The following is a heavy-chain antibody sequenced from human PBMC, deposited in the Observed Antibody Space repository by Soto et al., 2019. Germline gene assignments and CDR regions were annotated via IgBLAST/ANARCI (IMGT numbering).Heavy chain of an antibody. D-gene: IGHD2-21*02. CDR1: GFSLSTSGVG. CDR3: AHRGTAFDY. V-gene: IGHV2-5*02. CDR2: IYWDGDE. J-gene: IGHJ4*02. Sequence: QITLKESGPTLVKPTQTLTLTCTFSGFSLSTSGVGVGWIRQPPGEALERLAVIYWDGDERYSASLKSRLTITKDTSNNQVVLTMTNMDPVDTATYYCAHRGTAFDYWGQGTLVTVSS.